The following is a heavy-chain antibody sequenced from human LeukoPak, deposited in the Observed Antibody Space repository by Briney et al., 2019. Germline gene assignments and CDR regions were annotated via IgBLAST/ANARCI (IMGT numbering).Heavy chain of an antibody. V-gene: IGHV3-23*01. CDR2: ISDSGGST. J-gene: IGHJ4*02. Sequence: PGGSLRLSCVAYGFTFSDYAMSWVRQAPGKGLEWVSGISDSGGSTYYADSVKGRCTISRDNSKNTVSLQMNNLRAEDTAVYFCARHDSFIPYWGQGTLVTVTS. D-gene: IGHD3-16*02. CDR3: ARHDSFIPY. CDR1: GFTFSDYA.